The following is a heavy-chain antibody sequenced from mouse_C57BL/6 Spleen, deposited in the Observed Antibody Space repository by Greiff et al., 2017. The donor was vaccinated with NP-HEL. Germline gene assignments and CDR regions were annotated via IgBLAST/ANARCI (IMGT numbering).Heavy chain of an antibody. CDR3: ARWSTTVVAFDY. Sequence: QVQLQQPGAELVRPGTSVKLSCKASGYTFTSYWMHWVKQRPGQGLEWIGVIDPSDSYTNYNQKFKDKATLTVDTSSSTAYMQLSSLTSEDSAVYYCARWSTTVVAFDYWGQGTTLTVS. CDR2: IDPSDSYT. D-gene: IGHD1-1*01. V-gene: IGHV1-59*01. J-gene: IGHJ2*01. CDR1: GYTFTSYW.